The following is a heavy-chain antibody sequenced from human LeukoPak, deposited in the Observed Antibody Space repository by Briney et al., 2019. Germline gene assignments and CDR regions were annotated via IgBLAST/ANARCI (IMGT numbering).Heavy chain of an antibody. J-gene: IGHJ4*02. D-gene: IGHD6-13*01. Sequence: GGSLRLSCAASGFTFSSYWMSWVRQAPGKGLEWVANIKQDGSEKYYVDSVKGRFTISRDNAKNSLYLQMNSLRAEDTAVYYCAREGYSHLVYYFDYWGQGILVTVSS. CDR2: IKQDGSEK. CDR1: GFTFSSYW. V-gene: IGHV3-7*01. CDR3: AREGYSHLVYYFDY.